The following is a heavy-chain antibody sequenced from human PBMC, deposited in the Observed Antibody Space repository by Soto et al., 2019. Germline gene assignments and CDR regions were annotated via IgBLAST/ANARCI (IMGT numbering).Heavy chain of an antibody. CDR3: ARGQRQYYYDSSGYYSFDY. Sequence: SVKVSCKASGGTFSSYAISWVRQAPGQGLEWMGGIIPIFGTANYAQKFQGRVTITTDKSTSTAYMELSSLRSEDTAVYYCARGQRQYYYDSSGYYSFDYWGQGTLVTVS. D-gene: IGHD3-22*01. J-gene: IGHJ4*02. CDR2: IIPIFGTA. V-gene: IGHV1-69*05. CDR1: GGTFSSYA.